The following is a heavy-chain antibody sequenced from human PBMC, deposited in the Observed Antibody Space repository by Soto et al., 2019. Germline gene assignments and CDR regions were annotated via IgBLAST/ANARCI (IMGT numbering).Heavy chain of an antibody. CDR3: ASAPGGNSVGY. CDR1: GFTFSDYY. CDR2: ISSSSSYT. V-gene: IGHV3-11*06. Sequence: PGGSLRLSCAASGFTFSDYYMSWIRQAPGKGLEWVSYISSSSSYTNYADSVKGRFTISRDNAKNSLYLQMSSLRAEDTAVYYCASAPGGNSVGYWGQGTLVTVSS. D-gene: IGHD2-21*02. J-gene: IGHJ4*02.